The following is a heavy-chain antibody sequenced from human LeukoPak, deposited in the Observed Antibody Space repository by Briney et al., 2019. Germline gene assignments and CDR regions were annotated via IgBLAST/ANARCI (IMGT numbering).Heavy chain of an antibody. J-gene: IGHJ6*03. CDR2: IRYDGSNK. Sequence: GGSLRLSCAASGFTFSSYGMHWVRQAPGEGLEWGAFIRYDGSNKYYADSVKGRFTISRDNSKNTLYLQMNSLRAEDTAVYYCAKDRAVLRFLEWPTTHYYYYYMDVWGKGTTVTVSS. CDR3: AKDRAVLRFLEWPTTHYYYYYMDV. CDR1: GFTFSSYG. V-gene: IGHV3-30*02. D-gene: IGHD3-3*01.